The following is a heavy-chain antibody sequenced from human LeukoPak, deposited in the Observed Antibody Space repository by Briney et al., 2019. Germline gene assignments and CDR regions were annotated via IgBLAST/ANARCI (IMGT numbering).Heavy chain of an antibody. CDR3: ARVSSSGWYSN. V-gene: IGHV4-34*01. D-gene: IGHD6-19*01. J-gene: IGHJ4*02. Sequence: SETLSLTCAVYGGTFSGYYWSWIRQPPGKGLEWIGEINHSGSTNYNPYLKNRVTISVDTSKNQFSLKLSSVTAADTAVYYCARVSSSGWYSNWGRGTLVTVFS. CDR2: INHSGST. CDR1: GGTFSGYY.